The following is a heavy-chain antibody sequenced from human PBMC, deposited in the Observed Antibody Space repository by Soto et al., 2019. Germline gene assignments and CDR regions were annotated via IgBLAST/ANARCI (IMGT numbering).Heavy chain of an antibody. V-gene: IGHV1-18*01. CDR1: GYTFTSYG. D-gene: IGHD3-10*01. J-gene: IGHJ1*01. CDR2: ISAYNGIA. Sequence: GASVKVSCKASGYTFTSYGISWVRQAPGQGLEWMGRISAYNGIANYAQKFQGRVTITADKSTSTAYMELSSLRSEDTAVYYCALYYYGSGSYSTRGYFQHWGQGTLVTVSS. CDR3: ALYYYGSGSYSTRGYFQH.